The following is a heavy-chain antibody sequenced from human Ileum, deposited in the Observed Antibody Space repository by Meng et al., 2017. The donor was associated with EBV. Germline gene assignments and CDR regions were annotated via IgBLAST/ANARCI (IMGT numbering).Heavy chain of an antibody. V-gene: IGHV4-30-4*01. J-gene: IGHJ2*01. Sequence: QAQLQESGPGLVKPSQTLSPTCTVSGGSISSSNYYWSWIRQPPGKGLEWSGHIYNSGSTYYNPSLKSRITISVDTSKNQFSLKLSSVTAADTAVYYCARGQKGYFDLWGRGTLVTVSS. CDR2: IYNSGST. CDR3: ARGQKGYFDL. CDR1: GGSISSSNYY.